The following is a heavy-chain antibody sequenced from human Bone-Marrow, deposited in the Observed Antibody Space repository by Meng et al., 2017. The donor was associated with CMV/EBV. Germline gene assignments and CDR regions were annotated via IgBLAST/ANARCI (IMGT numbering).Heavy chain of an antibody. CDR1: GYTFTGYG. CDR3: ARDGPDYGDYVNFDY. V-gene: IGHV1-18*01. CDR2: ISAYNGKT. Sequence: ASVKVSCKASGYTFTGYGISWLRLAPGQGLEWMAWISAYNGKTNYAQKFQGRVTMTTDTSTTTAYMELRSLRSDDTAVYYCARDGPDYGDYVNFDYWGQGTLVTFSS. J-gene: IGHJ4*02. D-gene: IGHD4-17*01.